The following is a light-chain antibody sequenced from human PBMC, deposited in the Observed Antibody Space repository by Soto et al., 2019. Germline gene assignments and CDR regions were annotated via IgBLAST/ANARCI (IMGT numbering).Light chain of an antibody. Sequence: QSTLTQPASVSGSPGQSITISCSGTSSDIGAYDLVSWYQQHPGKAPKLMIYEVSNRPSGVSNRFSGSKSGNTASLTISGLQAEDEADYYCSSYTSSSTSYVFGTGTKVTVL. CDR2: EVS. CDR1: SSDIGAYDL. CDR3: SSYTSSSTSYV. V-gene: IGLV2-14*01. J-gene: IGLJ1*01.